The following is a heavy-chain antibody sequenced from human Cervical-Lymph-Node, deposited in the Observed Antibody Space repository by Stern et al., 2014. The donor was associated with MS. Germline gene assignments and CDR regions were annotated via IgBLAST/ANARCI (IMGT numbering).Heavy chain of an antibody. CDR2: SSPEDGET. Sequence: QVQLEESGAEVKKPGASVKVSCKVSGYTLNDLTLHRGRQAPGEGLEWMGGSSPEDGETIFAQGLQGRVTVTEDTSSDTAYMELSSLRSEDTAVYYCASAVTGLNYYFHALDVWGQGTTVTVSS. CDR1: GYTLNDLT. V-gene: IGHV1-24*01. D-gene: IGHD6-19*01. J-gene: IGHJ6*02. CDR3: ASAVTGLNYYFHALDV.